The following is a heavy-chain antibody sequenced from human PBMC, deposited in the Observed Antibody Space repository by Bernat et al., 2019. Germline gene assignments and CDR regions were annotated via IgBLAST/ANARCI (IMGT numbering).Heavy chain of an antibody. V-gene: IGHV3-15*07. CDR2: IKSKTDGGTT. CDR1: GFTFSSYW. Sequence: EVQLVESGGGLVQPGGSLRLSCAASGFTFSSYWMNWVRQAPGKGLEWVGRIKSKTDGGTTDYAAPVKGRFTISRDDSKNTLYLQMNSLKTEDTAVYSCTASYGYDYYFDYWGQGALVTVSS. CDR3: TASYGYDYYFDY. J-gene: IGHJ4*02. D-gene: IGHD5-18*01.